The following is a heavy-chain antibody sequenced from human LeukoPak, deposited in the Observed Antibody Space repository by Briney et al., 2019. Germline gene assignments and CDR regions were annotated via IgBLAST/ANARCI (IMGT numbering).Heavy chain of an antibody. D-gene: IGHD4-23*01. Sequence: ASVNVSCKASGYTFTGYYMHWVRQAPGQGLEWMGWINPNSGGTNYAQKFQGRVTMTRDTSISTAYMELSRLRSDDTAVYYCARGVATVVTLSFGYWGQGTLVTVSS. CDR1: GYTFTGYY. V-gene: IGHV1-2*02. CDR3: ARGVATVVTLSFGY. J-gene: IGHJ4*02. CDR2: INPNSGGT.